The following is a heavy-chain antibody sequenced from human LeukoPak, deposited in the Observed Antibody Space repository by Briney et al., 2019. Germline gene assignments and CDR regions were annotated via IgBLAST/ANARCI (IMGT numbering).Heavy chain of an antibody. V-gene: IGHV3-64D*09. Sequence: PGGSLRLSCSASGXTFSSYAMHWVRQAPGKGLEYVSAISSNGGSTYYADSVKGRFTISRDNSKNTLYLQMSSLRAEDTAVYYCVKDAGGVIVIPYYFDYWGQGTLVTVSS. CDR3: VKDAGGVIVIPYYFDY. CDR1: GXTFSSYA. CDR2: ISSNGGST. D-gene: IGHD3-16*02. J-gene: IGHJ4*02.